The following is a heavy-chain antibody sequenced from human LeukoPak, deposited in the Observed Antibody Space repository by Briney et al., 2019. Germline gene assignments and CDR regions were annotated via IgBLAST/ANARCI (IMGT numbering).Heavy chain of an antibody. Sequence: GRSLRLSCAASGFTFSSYSMSWVPQAPGKGLEWVSSISSSSSYIYYADSVKGRFTISRDNAKNSLYLQMNSLRAEDTAVYYCAILESIVVVVAGAGFDPWGEGTLVTVSS. CDR2: ISSSSSYI. J-gene: IGHJ5*02. V-gene: IGHV3-21*01. D-gene: IGHD2-15*01. CDR1: GFTFSSYS. CDR3: AILESIVVVVAGAGFDP.